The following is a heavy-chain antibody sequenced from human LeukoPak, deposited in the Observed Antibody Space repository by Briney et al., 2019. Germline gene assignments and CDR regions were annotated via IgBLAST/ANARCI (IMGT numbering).Heavy chain of an antibody. V-gene: IGHV1-69*05. CDR1: GGTFSSYA. D-gene: IGHD5-12*01. CDR2: IIPIFGTA. CDR3: ARTPDIVATITWFDP. Sequence: ASVKVSCKASGGTFSSYAISWVRQAPGQGLEWMGGIIPIFGTANYAQKFQGRVTITTDESTSTAYMELSNLRSEDTAVYYCARTPDIVATITWFDPWGQGTLVTVSS. J-gene: IGHJ5*02.